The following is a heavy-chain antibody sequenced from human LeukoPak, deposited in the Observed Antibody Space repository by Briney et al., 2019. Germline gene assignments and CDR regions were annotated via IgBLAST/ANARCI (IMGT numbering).Heavy chain of an antibody. CDR2: ISAYNGNT. D-gene: IGHD3-3*01. V-gene: IGHV1-18*01. Sequence: GASVKVSCKASGYTFTSYGISWVRQAPGQGLEWMGWISAYNGNTNYAQKLQGRVTMTTDTSTSTAYMELRSLRSDDTAVYYCARLLLRPITIFGVPQRGYYYYYMDVWGKGTTDTVSS. CDR3: ARLLLRPITIFGVPQRGYYYYYMDV. J-gene: IGHJ6*03. CDR1: GYTFTSYG.